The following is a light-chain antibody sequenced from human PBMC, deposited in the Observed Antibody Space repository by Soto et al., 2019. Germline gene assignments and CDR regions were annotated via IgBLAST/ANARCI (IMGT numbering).Light chain of an antibody. J-gene: IGLJ1*01. CDR1: SSDVGLYDY. CDR3: SSYKSDSSCV. Sequence: SALTQPASVSGSPGQSITISCTGTSSDVGLYDYVSWYQQHPGKAPQLMIYAVSNRPSGVSNRFSASKSGNTASLFISGLQAEDEADYYCSSYKSDSSCVFGSGTKVTLL. V-gene: IGLV2-14*01. CDR2: AVS.